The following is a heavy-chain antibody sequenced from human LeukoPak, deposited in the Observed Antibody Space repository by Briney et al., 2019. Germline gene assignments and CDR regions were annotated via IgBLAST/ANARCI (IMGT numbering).Heavy chain of an antibody. CDR3: ARDPTVTTNGDY. CDR2: ISSSSSYI. V-gene: IGHV3-21*01. Sequence: GGSLRFSCAASGFTFSSYSMNWVRQAPGKGLEWVSSISSSSSYIYYADSVKGRFTISRDNAKNSVYLQMNSLRAEDTAVYYCARDPTVTTNGDYWGQGTLVTVSS. J-gene: IGHJ4*02. D-gene: IGHD4-11*01. CDR1: GFTFSSYS.